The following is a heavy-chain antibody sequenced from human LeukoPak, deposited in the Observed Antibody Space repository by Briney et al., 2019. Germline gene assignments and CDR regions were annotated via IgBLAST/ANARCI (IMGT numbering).Heavy chain of an antibody. CDR3: ARDVYTSGWRYFDL. D-gene: IGHD6-19*01. CDR1: GYTFTGYY. V-gene: IGHV1-2*02. J-gene: IGHJ2*01. CDR2: INPNSGDT. Sequence: ASVKVSCKASGYTFTGYYMHWVRQAPGQGPEWMAWINPNSGDTNYAQKFQGRVTLTRDASIGTAYMEMNRLTYDDTAIYYCARDVYTSGWRYFDLWGHGTLVTVSS.